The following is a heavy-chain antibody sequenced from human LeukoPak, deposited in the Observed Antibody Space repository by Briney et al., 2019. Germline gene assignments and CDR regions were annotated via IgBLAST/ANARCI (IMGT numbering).Heavy chain of an antibody. V-gene: IGHV3-21*01. CDR2: ISSGSSYI. J-gene: IGHJ4*02. D-gene: IGHD6-13*01. Sequence: GGSLRLSCTASGFTFSTYTMNWVRQAPGKGLEWVSSISSGSSYISYADSVKGRLTISRDNAKNSLNLQMNSLRAEDTAVYYCARAGSSRPNYYFDYWGQGTLVTVSS. CDR1: GFTFSTYT. CDR3: ARAGSSRPNYYFDY.